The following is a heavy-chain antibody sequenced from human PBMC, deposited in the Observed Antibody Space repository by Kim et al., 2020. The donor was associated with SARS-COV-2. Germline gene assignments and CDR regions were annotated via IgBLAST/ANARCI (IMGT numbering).Heavy chain of an antibody. CDR2: ISSSSSTT. Sequence: GGSLRLSCAASGFTFSSYSMNWVRQAPGKGLEWVSYISSSSSTTYYADSVKGRFTISRDNAKNSLYLQMNSLRAEDTAVYYCARIKPYDILTGHYYYGMDVWGQGTTVTVSS. CDR3: ARIKPYDILTGHYYYGMDV. J-gene: IGHJ6*02. CDR1: GFTFSSYS. V-gene: IGHV3-48*04. D-gene: IGHD3-9*01.